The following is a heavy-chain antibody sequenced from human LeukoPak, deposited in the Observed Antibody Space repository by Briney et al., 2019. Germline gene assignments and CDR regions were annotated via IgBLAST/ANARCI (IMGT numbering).Heavy chain of an antibody. V-gene: IGHV4-39*02. CDR3: AREAATAKRMDV. J-gene: IGHJ6*04. CDR1: GGSISSTSYY. D-gene: IGHD6-13*01. Sequence: PSETLSLTCTVSGGSISSTSYYWGWIRQPPGKGLEWIGSIFYSGNTYYNPSLKSRVTISVDTSKKQFSLNLSSVTAADTAVYYCAREAATAKRMDVWGKGTTVTVSS. CDR2: IFYSGNT.